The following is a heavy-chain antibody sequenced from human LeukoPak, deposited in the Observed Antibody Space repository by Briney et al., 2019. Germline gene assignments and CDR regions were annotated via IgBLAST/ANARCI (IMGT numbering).Heavy chain of an antibody. J-gene: IGHJ4*02. CDR1: GFSVSSNY. Sequence: GGSLRLSCAASGFSVSSNYMSWVRQAPGKGLEWVSVFCSGGSTDYADSVKGRFTISRDNSKNTLYLQMNSLRAEDTAVYYCARGPRGANYDSSGYYIDYWGQGTLVTVSS. V-gene: IGHV3-66*01. CDR2: FCSGGST. CDR3: ARGPRGANYDSSGYYIDY. D-gene: IGHD3-22*01.